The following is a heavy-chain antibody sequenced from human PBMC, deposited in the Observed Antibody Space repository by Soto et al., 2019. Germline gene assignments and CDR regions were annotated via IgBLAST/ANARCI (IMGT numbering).Heavy chain of an antibody. CDR2: ISYDGSNK. CDR1: GFTFSSYG. CDR3: AKDGGDWGYYYYYMDV. D-gene: IGHD2-21*01. Sequence: GGSLRLSCAASGFTFSSYGMHWVRQAPGKGLEWVAVISYDGSNKYYADSVKGRFTISRDNSKNTLYLQMNSLRAEDTAVYYCAKDGGDWGYYYYYMDVWGKGTTVTVSS. V-gene: IGHV3-30*18. J-gene: IGHJ6*03.